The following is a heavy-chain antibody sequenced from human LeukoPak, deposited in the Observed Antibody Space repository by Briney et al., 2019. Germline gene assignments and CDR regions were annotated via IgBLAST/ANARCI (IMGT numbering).Heavy chain of an antibody. J-gene: IGHJ4*02. CDR3: ARGGSDTAMAHDY. CDR1: GFTFSNHW. CDR2: INRDGSRT. Sequence: GGSPRLSCAASGFTFSNHWMHWVRQAPGKGLMWVSRINRDGSRTDYADSVKGRFTISRDDAKNTLYLQVNSLRAEDTAVYFCARGGSDTAMAHDYWGQGTLVTVSS. V-gene: IGHV3-74*01. D-gene: IGHD5-18*01.